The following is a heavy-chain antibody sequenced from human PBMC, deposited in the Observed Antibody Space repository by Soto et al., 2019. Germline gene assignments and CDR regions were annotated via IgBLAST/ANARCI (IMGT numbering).Heavy chain of an antibody. CDR1: GGTFNSFA. D-gene: IGHD3-22*01. CDR3: ASRHGVILPYYFDY. Sequence: QVQLVQSGAEVKKPGSSVKVSCKASGGTFNSFAISWVRQAPGQGLEWMGGIIPILSTANYAQKFQGRLTITADESTSTAYMELSSLRSEDTAVFYCASRHGVILPYYFDYWGQGTLVTVSS. J-gene: IGHJ4*02. V-gene: IGHV1-69*12. CDR2: IIPILSTA.